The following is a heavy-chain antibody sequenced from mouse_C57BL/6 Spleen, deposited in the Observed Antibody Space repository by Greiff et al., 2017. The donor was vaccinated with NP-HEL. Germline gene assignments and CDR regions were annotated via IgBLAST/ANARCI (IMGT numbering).Heavy chain of an antibody. Sequence: VQLKESGPGLVKPSQSLSLTCSVTGYSITSGYYWNWIRQFPGNKLEWMGYISYDGSNNYNPSRNNRISITRDTSKNQFFLKFNSVTTEDTTTYDCAREGIYYGNLYFDYWGQGTTLTVSS. D-gene: IGHD2-1*01. V-gene: IGHV3-6*01. CDR2: ISYDGSN. J-gene: IGHJ2*01. CDR3: AREGIYYGNLYFDY. CDR1: GYSITSGYY.